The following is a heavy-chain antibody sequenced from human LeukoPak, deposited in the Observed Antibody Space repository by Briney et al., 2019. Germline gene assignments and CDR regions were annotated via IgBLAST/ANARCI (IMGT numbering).Heavy chain of an antibody. CDR1: GGSISSSSYY. V-gene: IGHV4-39*01. D-gene: IGHD3-16*02. J-gene: IGHJ3*02. CDR3: ARLTTDYVWGSYRSGDDAFDI. Sequence: SETLSLTCTVSGGSISSSSYYWGWIRQPPGKVLEWIGSIYYSGSTYYTPSLKSRVTISVDTSKNQFSLKLSSVTAADTAVYYCARLTTDYVWGSYRSGDDAFDIWGQGTMVTVSS. CDR2: IYYSGST.